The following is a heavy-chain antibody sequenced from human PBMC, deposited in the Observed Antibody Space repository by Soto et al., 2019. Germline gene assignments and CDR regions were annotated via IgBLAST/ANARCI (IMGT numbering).Heavy chain of an antibody. D-gene: IGHD6-13*01. CDR3: ARHVRGWQLMLDN. J-gene: IGHJ4*02. Sequence: QLQLQESGPGLVKASETLSLSCTVSGGSISSSSYYWGWIRQPPGKGLEWIGSIYFSGSTHYNVSLVSRVSISVDTSRNQFSLKLSSVTATDTAVYYCARHVRGWQLMLDNWGQGSLVTVSS. CDR1: GGSISSSSYY. V-gene: IGHV4-39*01. CDR2: IYFSGST.